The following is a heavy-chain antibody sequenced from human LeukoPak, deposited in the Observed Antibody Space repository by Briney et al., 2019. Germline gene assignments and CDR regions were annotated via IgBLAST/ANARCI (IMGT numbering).Heavy chain of an antibody. V-gene: IGHV3-48*04. D-gene: IGHD2-2*01. CDR2: ISSTSSVI. CDR1: GSTFSSHT. Sequence: PGGSVRLSCAASGSTFSSHTMNWVRLAPGKGLEWVSYISSTSSVIYYADSVKGRFTISRDNAKNSLYLQMNSLRAEDTAVYYCARNLPAADYWGQGTLVTVSS. J-gene: IGHJ4*02. CDR3: ARNLPAADY.